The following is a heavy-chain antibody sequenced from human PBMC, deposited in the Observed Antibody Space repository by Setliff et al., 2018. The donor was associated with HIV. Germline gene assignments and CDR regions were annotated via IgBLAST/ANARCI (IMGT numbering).Heavy chain of an antibody. Sequence: PSETLSLTCTVSGGSISSSSYYWGWIRQPPGKGLEWIVSIPYSGNTYYNPSLKSRVTISVDTSKRQFSLKLSSVTAGDSALYYCARRRGQKATGWYYFDFWGQGALVTVSS. CDR3: ARRRGQKATGWYYFDF. CDR2: IPYSGNT. V-gene: IGHV4-39*01. D-gene: IGHD6-19*01. J-gene: IGHJ4*02. CDR1: GGSISSSSYY.